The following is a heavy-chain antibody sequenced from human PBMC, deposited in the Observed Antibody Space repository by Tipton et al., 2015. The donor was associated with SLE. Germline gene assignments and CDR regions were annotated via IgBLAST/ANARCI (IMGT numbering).Heavy chain of an antibody. D-gene: IGHD6-19*01. J-gene: IGHJ4*02. V-gene: IGHV4-4*07. Sequence: TLSLTCTVSGGSISAYYWSWIRQPAGKGLEWIGRLYTSGTTNYNPSLKSRVTMSVDTSKNQFSLQLSSVTAADTAVYYCARAGGSGWPQHDYWGPGTLVTVSS. CDR3: ARAGGSGWPQHDY. CDR2: LYTSGTT. CDR1: GGSISAYY.